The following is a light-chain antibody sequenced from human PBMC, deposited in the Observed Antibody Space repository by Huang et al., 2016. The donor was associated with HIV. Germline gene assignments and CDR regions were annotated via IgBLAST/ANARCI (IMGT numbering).Light chain of an antibody. CDR3: QQRNSWPPT. J-gene: IGKJ4*01. CDR2: DSS. V-gene: IGKV3-11*01. Sequence: EVVLTQSPATLSLSPGDRATLSCRASQRVGNYLACYRQKPGQAPRLLIYDSSNRSTGIPARFSGSGSGTEFTLTISSLEPEDFALYFCQQRNSWPPTFGGGTKVEIK. CDR1: QRVGNY.